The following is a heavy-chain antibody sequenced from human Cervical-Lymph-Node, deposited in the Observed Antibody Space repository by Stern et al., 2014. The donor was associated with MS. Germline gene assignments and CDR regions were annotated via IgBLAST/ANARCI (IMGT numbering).Heavy chain of an antibody. CDR3: ARVLATAVTTDY. J-gene: IGHJ4*02. V-gene: IGHV1-2*02. D-gene: IGHD4-17*01. CDR2: INTNSGGT. Sequence: QLVQSGAEVRKPGASVKVSCKASAYTFTGYYIHWVRQAPGQGLEWMGWINTNSGGTKNAQKFQGRVTMTRDTSITTVYMELNRLTSDDTAVYYCARVLATAVTTDYWGQGTLVTVSS. CDR1: AYTFTGYY.